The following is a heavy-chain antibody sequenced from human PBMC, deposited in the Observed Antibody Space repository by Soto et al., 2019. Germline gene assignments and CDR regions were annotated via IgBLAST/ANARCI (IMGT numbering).Heavy chain of an antibody. CDR2: ISAYNGNT. Sequence: GASVKVSCKASGYTFTSYGISWVRQAPGQGLEWMGWISAYNGNTNYAQKLQGRVTMTTDTSASTAYMELRSLRSDDTAVYYCAREGVTIFGVGNYYYYGMDVWGQGTTVTVSS. D-gene: IGHD3-3*01. J-gene: IGHJ6*02. CDR3: AREGVTIFGVGNYYYYGMDV. CDR1: GYTFTSYG. V-gene: IGHV1-18*04.